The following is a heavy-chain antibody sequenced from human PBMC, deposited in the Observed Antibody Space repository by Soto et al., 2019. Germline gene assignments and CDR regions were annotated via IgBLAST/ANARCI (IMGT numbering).Heavy chain of an antibody. V-gene: IGHV5-10-1*01. J-gene: IGHJ6*02. CDR2: IDPSDSYT. Sequence: LGESLKISCQGSGYSFTSYWISWVRQMPGKGLEWMGRIDPSDSYTNYSPSFQGHVTISADKSISTAYLQWSSLKASDTAMYYCARRATATRYGMDVWGQGTTVTVSS. CDR1: GYSFTSYW. CDR3: ARRATATRYGMDV. D-gene: IGHD2-21*02.